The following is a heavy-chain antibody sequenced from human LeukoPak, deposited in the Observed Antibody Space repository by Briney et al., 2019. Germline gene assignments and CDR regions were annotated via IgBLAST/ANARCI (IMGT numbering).Heavy chain of an antibody. V-gene: IGHV1-18*01. D-gene: IGHD4-23*01. CDR1: GYTFTSYG. CDR2: ISAYNGNT. Sequence: GASVKVSCKASGYTFTSYGISWVRQAPGQGLEWMGWISAYNGNTNYAQKLQGRVTMTTDTSTSTAYMELRSLRSDDTAVYYCARERYGGNSRFAYYYGMDVWGQGTTVTVSS. CDR3: ARERYGGNSRFAYYYGMDV. J-gene: IGHJ6*02.